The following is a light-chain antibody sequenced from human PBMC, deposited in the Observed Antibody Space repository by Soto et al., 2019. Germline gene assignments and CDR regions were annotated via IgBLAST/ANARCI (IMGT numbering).Light chain of an antibody. V-gene: IGLV1-44*01. CDR2: NNN. Sequence: QSVLTQPPSASGTPGQRVTISCSGSRSNIGNNAVSWYQQFPGTAPKLLIYNNNQRPSGVPDRFSGSKSGTSASLAISGLPSEDEADYYCARWDDSLNARGVFGGGTKVTVL. CDR1: RSNIGNNA. CDR3: ARWDDSLNARGV. J-gene: IGLJ3*02.